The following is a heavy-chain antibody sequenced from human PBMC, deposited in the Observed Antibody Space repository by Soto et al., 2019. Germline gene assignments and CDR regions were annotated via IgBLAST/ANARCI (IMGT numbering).Heavy chain of an antibody. CDR3: ARGSRRVRGVITRLDP. Sequence: SETLSLTCAVSGGSISSGGYSWSWIRQHPGKGLEWIGYIYYSGSTYYNPSLKSRVTISVDTSKNQFSLKLSSVTAADTAVYYCARGSRRVRGVITRLDPWGQGTLVTVS. J-gene: IGHJ5*02. CDR1: GGSISSGGYS. D-gene: IGHD3-10*01. CDR2: IYYSGST. V-gene: IGHV4-31*11.